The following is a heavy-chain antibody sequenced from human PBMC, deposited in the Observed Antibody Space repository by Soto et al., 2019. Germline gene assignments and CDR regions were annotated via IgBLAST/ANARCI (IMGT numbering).Heavy chain of an antibody. V-gene: IGHV3-30-3*01. CDR3: ATTGSDDFWSGYSPINWFDP. D-gene: IGHD3-3*01. CDR1: GFTFSSYA. CDR2: ISYDGSNK. J-gene: IGHJ5*02. Sequence: GGSLRLSCAASGFTFSSYAMHWVRQAPGKGLEWVAVISYDGSNKYYADSVKGRFTISRDNSKNTLYLQMNSLRAEDTAVYYWATTGSDDFWSGYSPINWFDPWGQGTLVTVSS.